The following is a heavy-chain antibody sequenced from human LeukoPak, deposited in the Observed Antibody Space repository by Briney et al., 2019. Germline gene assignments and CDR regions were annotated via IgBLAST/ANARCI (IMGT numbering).Heavy chain of an antibody. D-gene: IGHD1-26*01. Sequence: PGRSLRLSCAASGFTFSSYGMHWVRQAPGKGLEWVAVIWYDGSNKYYADSVKGRFTISRDNSMNTLYLQMNSLRAEDTAVYYCARDRGSYWDGGNDYWGQGTLVTVSS. CDR1: GFTFSSYG. CDR2: IWYDGSNK. CDR3: ARDRGSYWDGGNDY. V-gene: IGHV3-33*01. J-gene: IGHJ4*02.